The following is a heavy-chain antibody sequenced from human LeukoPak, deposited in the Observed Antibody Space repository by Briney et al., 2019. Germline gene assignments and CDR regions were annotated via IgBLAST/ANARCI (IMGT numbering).Heavy chain of an antibody. CDR3: AREIPRGAIHLDY. CDR2: IHQDGSKK. Sequence: GGSLRLSCAASGFTLSGFWMSWVRQAPGKGLEWVANIHQDGSKKYYVDSVKGRFTISRDNAQNSLYLQMNSLRAEDTAIYYCAREIPRGAIHLDYWGQGTLVTVSS. V-gene: IGHV3-7*01. J-gene: IGHJ4*02. CDR1: GFTLSGFW. D-gene: IGHD3-10*01.